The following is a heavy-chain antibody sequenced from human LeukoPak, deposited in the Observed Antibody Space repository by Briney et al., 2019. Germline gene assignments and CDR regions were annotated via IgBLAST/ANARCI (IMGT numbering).Heavy chain of an antibody. CDR2: IIPIFGTA. CDR1: GGTFISYA. V-gene: IGHV1-69*13. Sequence: SVKVSCKASGGTFISYAISWVRQAPGQGLEWMGGIIPIFGTANYAQKFQGRVTITADESTSTAYMELSSLRSEDTAVYYCARDRDRYYGSGSYYKTYYYGMGVWGQGTTVTVSS. CDR3: ARDRDRYYGSGSYYKTYYYGMGV. D-gene: IGHD3-10*01. J-gene: IGHJ6*02.